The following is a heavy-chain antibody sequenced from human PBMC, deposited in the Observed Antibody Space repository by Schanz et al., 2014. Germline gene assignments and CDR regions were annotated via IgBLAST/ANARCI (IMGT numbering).Heavy chain of an antibody. CDR3: ARVDSGYDSHLYYYYYYMDV. CDR2: ISFDGRNT. Sequence: MQLLESGGGLAQPGGSLRLSCAASGITLSGYGLHWVRQAPGKGLEWVGFISFDGRNTGYAHSVKGRFTISRDNSKNTVNLQMNSLRAEDTAVYYCARVDSGYDSHLYYYYYYMDVWGKGTTVTVSS. J-gene: IGHJ6*03. V-gene: IGHV3-30*03. D-gene: IGHD5-12*01. CDR1: GITLSGYG.